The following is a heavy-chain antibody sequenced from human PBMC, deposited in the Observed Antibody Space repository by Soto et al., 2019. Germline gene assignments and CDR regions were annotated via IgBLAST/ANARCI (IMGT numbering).Heavy chain of an antibody. CDR3: ARNSEQFDY. Sequence: PGGSLRLSCAASGFTLSDFYMSWIRQAPGKGLEWVSYISSSGRTIFYADSVRGRFTISRDNAENSLYLQMNSLRAEDTALYYCARNSEQFDYWGQGTLVTVSS. V-gene: IGHV3-11*01. J-gene: IGHJ4*02. CDR2: ISSSGRTI. CDR1: GFTLSDFY. D-gene: IGHD1-26*01.